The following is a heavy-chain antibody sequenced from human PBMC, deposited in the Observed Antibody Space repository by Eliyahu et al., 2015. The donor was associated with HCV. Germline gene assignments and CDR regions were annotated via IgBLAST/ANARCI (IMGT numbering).Heavy chain of an antibody. D-gene: IGHD2-8*01. CDR3: AKSTTLIVLMVYAYTYYFDY. CDR1: GFTFSSYA. V-gene: IGHV3-23*01. Sequence: EVQLLESGGGLVQPGGSLRLSCAASGFTFSSYAMXWVRQAPGKGLEWVSAISGSGGSTYYADSVKGRFTISRDNSKNTLYLQMNSLRAEDTAVYYCAKSTTLIVLMVYAYTYYFDYWGQGTLVTVSS. CDR2: ISGSGGST. J-gene: IGHJ4*02.